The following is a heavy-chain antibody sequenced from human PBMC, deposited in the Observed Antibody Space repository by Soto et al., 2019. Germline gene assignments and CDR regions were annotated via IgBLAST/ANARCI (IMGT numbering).Heavy chain of an antibody. D-gene: IGHD2-2*01. Sequence: EVQLLESGGGLVQPGGSLRLSCAASGFTFSSYAMSWVRQAPGKGLEWVSAISGSGGSTYYADSVKGRFTISRDNSTKTRYLRMKSLRADDTAVYYCAKVSCGYCSSTSCHSGYWGQGTLVTVSS. J-gene: IGHJ4*02. CDR1: GFTFSSYA. CDR3: AKVSCGYCSSTSCHSGY. V-gene: IGHV3-23*01. CDR2: ISGSGGST.